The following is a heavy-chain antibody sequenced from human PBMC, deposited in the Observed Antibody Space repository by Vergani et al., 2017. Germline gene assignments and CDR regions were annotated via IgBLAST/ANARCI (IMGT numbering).Heavy chain of an antibody. CDR3: ARSIVSRNPPDYFDN. CDR2: VEDSGYF. J-gene: IGHJ4*02. V-gene: IGHV4-59*01. D-gene: IGHD1-14*01. Sequence: QVQLQESGPGLVRPSETLSLNCTVSGGSLSGYYWNWIRQTPGEGLEWIGYVEDSGYFNYNPSLKTRVSMSSDTSNNQFSLMLSSVTVADTAVYYCARSIVSRNPPDYFDNWGQGTLVTVSS. CDR1: GGSLSGYY.